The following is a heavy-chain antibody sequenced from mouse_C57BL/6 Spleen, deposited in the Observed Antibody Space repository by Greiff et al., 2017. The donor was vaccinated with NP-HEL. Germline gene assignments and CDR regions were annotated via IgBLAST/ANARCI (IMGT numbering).Heavy chain of an antibody. CDR3: ARHREYFDY. Sequence: EVHLVESGGDLVKPGGSLKLSCAASGFTFSSYGMSWVRQTPDKRLEWVATISSGGSYTYYPDSVKGRFTISRDNAKNTLYLQMSSLKSEDTAMYYCARHREYFDYWGQGTTLTVSS. CDR1: GFTFSSYG. CDR2: ISSGGSYT. V-gene: IGHV5-6*01. J-gene: IGHJ2*01.